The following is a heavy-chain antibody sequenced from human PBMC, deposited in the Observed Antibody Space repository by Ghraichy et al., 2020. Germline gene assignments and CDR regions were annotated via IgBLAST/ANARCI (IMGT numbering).Heavy chain of an antibody. D-gene: IGHD3-9*01. CDR3: ARHGVAALRYFAGNFDS. CDR1: GGSISSRSHY. J-gene: IGHJ4*02. V-gene: IGHV4-39*01. Sequence: SETLSLTCTVSGGSISSRSHYWGWIRQPPGKGLEWIGSIYYTGTTFYNPSLKSRVTISVDRSKNHFSLKLNSVPAAGPAVYYCARHGVAALRYFAGNFDSWGQGALVTVSS. CDR2: IYYTGTT.